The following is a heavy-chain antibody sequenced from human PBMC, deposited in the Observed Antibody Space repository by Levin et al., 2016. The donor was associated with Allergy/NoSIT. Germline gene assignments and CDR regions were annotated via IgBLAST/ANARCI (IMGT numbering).Heavy chain of an antibody. J-gene: IGHJ4*02. Sequence: GESLKISCAASGFTFSSYAMHWVRQAPGKGLEWVAVISYDGSNKYYADSVKGRFTISRDNSKNTLYLQMNSLRAEDTAVYYCVGWSGSRHPYWGQGTLVTVSS. D-gene: IGHD3-3*01. CDR2: ISYDGSNK. CDR3: VGWSGSRHPY. CDR1: GFTFSSYA. V-gene: IGHV3-30-3*01.